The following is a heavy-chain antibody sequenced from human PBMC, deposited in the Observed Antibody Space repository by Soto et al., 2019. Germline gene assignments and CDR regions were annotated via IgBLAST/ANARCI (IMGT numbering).Heavy chain of an antibody. CDR3: AGGGLLFGEAGHTSFFDY. CDR2: INPNSGGT. D-gene: IGHD3-10*01. J-gene: IGHJ4*02. V-gene: IGHV1-2*04. Sequence: QVQLVQSGAEVKKPGASVKVSCKASGYTFTGYYMHWVRQAPGQGLEWMGWINPNSGGTNYAQKFQGWVTMTRDTSISPAYRELSRLRSADTAVYYCAGGGLLFGEAGHTSFFDYWGQGTLVTVSS. CDR1: GYTFTGYY.